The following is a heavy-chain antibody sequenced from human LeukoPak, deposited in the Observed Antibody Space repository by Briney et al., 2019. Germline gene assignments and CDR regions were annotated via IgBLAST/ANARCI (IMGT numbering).Heavy chain of an antibody. D-gene: IGHD3-10*01. J-gene: IGHJ6*02. V-gene: IGHV3-74*01. CDR3: AFLWFGDDYGMDV. Sequence: PGGSLRLSCAASGFTFSSYWMSWVRQAPGKGLVWVSRINSDGSSTSYADSVKGRFTISRDNAKNTLYLQMNSLRAEDTAVYYCAFLWFGDDYGMDVWGQGTTVTVSS. CDR1: GFTFSSYW. CDR2: INSDGSST.